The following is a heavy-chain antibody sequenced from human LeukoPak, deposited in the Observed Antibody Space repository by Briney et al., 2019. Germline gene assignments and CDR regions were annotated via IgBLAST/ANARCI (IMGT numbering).Heavy chain of an antibody. Sequence: GRSLRLFRAASGFNFNHFAMHWVRQAPRKGLEGVAFISLEVTNKVYADSVKGRFTISRDNSKNALYLQMNSLRAEDTAVYYCAKGGYYERPWYFDYWGQGTLVTVSS. CDR2: ISLEVTNK. D-gene: IGHD3-22*01. J-gene: IGHJ4*02. CDR3: AKGGYYERPWYFDY. CDR1: GFNFNHFA. V-gene: IGHV3-30*18.